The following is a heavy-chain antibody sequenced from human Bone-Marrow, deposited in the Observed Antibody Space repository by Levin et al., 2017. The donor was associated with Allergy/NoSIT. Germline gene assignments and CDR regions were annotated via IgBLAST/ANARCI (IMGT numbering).Heavy chain of an antibody. CDR1: GDSLTEVS. CDR2: FDPEDGEA. V-gene: IGHV1-24*01. D-gene: IGHD3-10*01. J-gene: IGHJ4*02. Sequence: GESLKISCKVSGDSLTEVSMHWVRQAPGKGLEWMGGFDPEDGEATYAQKFQGRFTMTEDTSTDTSYMELSSLRFEDTAVYFCTTGSHWFGVFDYWGQGSLVTVSS. CDR3: TTGSHWFGVFDY.